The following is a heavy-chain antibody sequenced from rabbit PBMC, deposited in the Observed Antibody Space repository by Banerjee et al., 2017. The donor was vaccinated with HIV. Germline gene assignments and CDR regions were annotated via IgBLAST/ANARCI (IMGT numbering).Heavy chain of an antibody. V-gene: IGHV1S45*01. D-gene: IGHD4-1*01. J-gene: IGHJ6*01. CDR2: IYAGSSGSA. CDR3: ARDVTWGDSR. CDR1: GFDFSSNA. Sequence: QEQLVESGGGLVQPEGSLTLTCKASGFDFSSNAICWVRQAPGKGLEWIGTIYAGSSGSAYYASWVNGRFTISKTSSTTVTLQMTSLTAADTATYFCARDVTWGDSRWGPGTLVTVS.